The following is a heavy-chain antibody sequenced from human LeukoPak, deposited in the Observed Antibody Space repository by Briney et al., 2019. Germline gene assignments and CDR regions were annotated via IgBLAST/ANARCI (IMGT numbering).Heavy chain of an antibody. D-gene: IGHD3-3*01. Sequence: PGGSLRLSCIASGFTFSNYWMSWVRQAPGKGLEWVANIKQGGSEKYYVDSVKGRFTISRDNAKNSLYLQMNSLRVEDTAVYYCARARWSTGYYFDYWGQGTLVTVSS. J-gene: IGHJ4*02. V-gene: IGHV3-7*04. CDR3: ARARWSTGYYFDY. CDR2: IKQGGSEK. CDR1: GFTFSNYW.